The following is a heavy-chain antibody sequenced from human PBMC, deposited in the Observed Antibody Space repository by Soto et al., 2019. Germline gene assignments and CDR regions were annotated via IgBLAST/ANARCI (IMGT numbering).Heavy chain of an antibody. V-gene: IGHV1-18*04. CDR1: GYTFTSYG. CDR3: AREGEQTYYYYYGMDV. Sequence: ASVKVSCKASGYTFTSYGISWVRQAPGQGLEWMGWISAYNGNTNYAQKLQGRVTMTTDTSTSTAHMELRSLRSDDTAVYYCAREGEQTYYYYYGMDVWGQGTTVTVSS. CDR2: ISAYNGNT. J-gene: IGHJ6*02. D-gene: IGHD2-21*01.